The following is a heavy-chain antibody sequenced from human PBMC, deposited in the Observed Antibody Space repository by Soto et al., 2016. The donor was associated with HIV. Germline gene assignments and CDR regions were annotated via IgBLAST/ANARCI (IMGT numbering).Heavy chain of an antibody. CDR3: ARGGLLSLIPAFPPDH. D-gene: IGHD3-10*01. Sequence: QVQLVQSGAEVKKPGASVKVSCKASGYTFINFFIYWVRQAPGQGPEWMGIVNPSGGSTTYAQRFRGRVTMTRDTSTSTVYMELRSLKSEDTAVYYCARGGLLSLIPAFPPDHWGQGTLVTSPQ. CDR1: GYTFINFF. V-gene: IGHV1-46*01. CDR2: VNPSGGST. J-gene: IGHJ4*02.